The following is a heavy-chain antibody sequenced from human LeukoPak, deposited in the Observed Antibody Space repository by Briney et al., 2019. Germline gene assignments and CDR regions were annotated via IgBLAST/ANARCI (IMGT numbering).Heavy chain of an antibody. J-gene: IGHJ6*02. V-gene: IGHV4-59*01. CDR1: GGSINRYY. D-gene: IGHD3-22*01. Sequence: PSETLSLTCTVSGGSINRYYGSSIRQPPRKGLEWIGYIYYSGSTHYNPSLESRVTISVNTSKDQFSLKLSSVTAADTAVYYCARSYDSRGYYYYGMDVWGQGTTVTVSS. CDR2: IYYSGST. CDR3: ARSYDSRGYYYYGMDV.